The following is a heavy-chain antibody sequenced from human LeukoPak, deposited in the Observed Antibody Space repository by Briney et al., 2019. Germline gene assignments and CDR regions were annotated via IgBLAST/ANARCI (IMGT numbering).Heavy chain of an antibody. V-gene: IGHV4-61*02. CDR2: IYTSGST. J-gene: IGHJ4*02. CDR3: AVSKNLWFGELPHYFDY. CDR1: GGSINSASHY. D-gene: IGHD3-10*01. Sequence: SETLSLTCTVSGGSINSASHYWSWIRQPAGKGLEWIGRIYTSGSTDYNPSLKSRVTISVDTSKNQFSLHLTSVTAADTAVYYCAVSKNLWFGELPHYFDYWGQGTLVTVSS.